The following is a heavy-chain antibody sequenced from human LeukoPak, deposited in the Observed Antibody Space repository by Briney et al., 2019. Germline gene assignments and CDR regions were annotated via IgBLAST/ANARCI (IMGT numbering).Heavy chain of an antibody. CDR2: ISGSGGST. Sequence: GGTLRLSCAASGFTFSSYGMSWVRQAPGRGLEWVSAISGSGGSTYYADSVKGRFTISRDNSKNTLYLQMNSLRAEDTAVYYCAKRVAAAGTPYYFDYWGQGTLVTVSS. J-gene: IGHJ4*02. V-gene: IGHV3-23*01. CDR1: GFTFSSYG. CDR3: AKRVAAAGTPYYFDY. D-gene: IGHD6-13*01.